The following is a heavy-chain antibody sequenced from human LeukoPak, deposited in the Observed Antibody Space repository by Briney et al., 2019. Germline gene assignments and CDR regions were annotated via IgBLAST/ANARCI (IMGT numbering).Heavy chain of an antibody. Sequence: GGSLRLSCAASGFTFSDYYMGWIRQAPGKGLEWVSSISSSSSYIYYADSVKGRFTISRDNAKNSLYLQMNSLRAEDTAVYYCARTSYSYFEYWGQGTLVTVSS. CDR3: ARTSYSYFEY. CDR1: GFTFSDYY. J-gene: IGHJ4*02. CDR2: ISSSSSYI. V-gene: IGHV3-11*03. D-gene: IGHD1-26*01.